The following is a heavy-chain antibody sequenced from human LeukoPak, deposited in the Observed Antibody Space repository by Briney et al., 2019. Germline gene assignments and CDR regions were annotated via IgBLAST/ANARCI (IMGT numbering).Heavy chain of an antibody. CDR3: ARGGDIVVVPAAERGWFDP. CDR2: IIPIFGTA. Sequence: SVKVSCKASGGTFSSYAISWVRQAPGQGLEWMGGIIPIFGTANYAQKFQGRVTITADESTSTAYMELSSLRSDDTAVYYCARGGDIVVVPAAERGWFDPWGQGTLVTVSS. D-gene: IGHD2-2*01. J-gene: IGHJ5*02. V-gene: IGHV1-69*13. CDR1: GGTFSSYA.